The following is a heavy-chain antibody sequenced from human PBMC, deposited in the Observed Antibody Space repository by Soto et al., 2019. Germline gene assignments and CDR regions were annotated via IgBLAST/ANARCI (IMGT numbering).Heavy chain of an antibody. Sequence: GGSLRLSCAASGFTFSSYAMSWVRQAPGKGLEWVSAISGSGGSTYYADSVKGRFTISRDNSKNTLYLQMNSLRAEDTAVYYCAKSPDYYDSSGYPLSPYDYWGQGTLVTVSS. V-gene: IGHV3-23*01. CDR2: ISGSGGST. CDR1: GFTFSSYA. CDR3: AKSPDYYDSSGYPLSPYDY. D-gene: IGHD3-22*01. J-gene: IGHJ4*02.